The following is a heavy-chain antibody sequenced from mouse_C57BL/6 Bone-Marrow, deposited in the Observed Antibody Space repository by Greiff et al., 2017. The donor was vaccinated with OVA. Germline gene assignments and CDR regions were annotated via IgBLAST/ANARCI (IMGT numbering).Heavy chain of an antibody. Sequence: EVQLQESGPGLVKPSQSLSLTCSVTGYSITSGYYWNWIRQFPGNKLEWMGYISYDGSNNYNPSLKNRISITRDTSKNQFFLKLNSVTTEDTATYYCAREMIGGTLFDYWGQGTTLTVSS. CDR3: AREMIGGTLFDY. J-gene: IGHJ2*01. CDR2: ISYDGSN. CDR1: GYSITSGYY. D-gene: IGHD1-1*02. V-gene: IGHV3-6*01.